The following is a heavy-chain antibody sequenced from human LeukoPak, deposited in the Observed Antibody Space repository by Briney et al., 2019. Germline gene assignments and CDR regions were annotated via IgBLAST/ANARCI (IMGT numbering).Heavy chain of an antibody. CDR2: IIPIFGTA. Sequence: SVKVSCKASGGTFSSYAISWVRQAPGQGLEWMGGIIPIFGTANYAQKFQGRVTITADESTSTAYMELSSLRSEDTAVYYCARSPMVRGVIMLDWFDPWGQGTLVTVSS. D-gene: IGHD3-10*01. CDR1: GGTFSSYA. CDR3: ARSPMVRGVIMLDWFDP. V-gene: IGHV1-69*13. J-gene: IGHJ5*02.